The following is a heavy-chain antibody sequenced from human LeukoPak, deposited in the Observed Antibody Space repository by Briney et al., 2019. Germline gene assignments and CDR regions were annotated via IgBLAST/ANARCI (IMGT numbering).Heavy chain of an antibody. CDR1: GGTFSSYA. Sequence: GSSVKVSCKASGGTFSSYAISWVRQAPGQGLEWMGRIIPILGIANYAQKFQGRVTITADKSTSTAYMELSSLRSEDTAVYYCASRTATGGLGGYDFEGEPRGVVDYWGQGTLVTVSS. J-gene: IGHJ4*02. V-gene: IGHV1-69*04. CDR3: ASRTATGGLGGYDFEGEPRGVVDY. CDR2: IIPILGIA. D-gene: IGHD5-12*01.